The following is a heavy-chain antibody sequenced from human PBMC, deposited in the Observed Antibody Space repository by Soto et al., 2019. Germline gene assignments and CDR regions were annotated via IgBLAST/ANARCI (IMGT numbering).Heavy chain of an antibody. J-gene: IGHJ6*03. CDR1: GFTFSSYG. Sequence: GGSLRLSCAASGFTFSSYGMHWVRQAPGKGLEWVAVIWYDGSNKYYADSVKGRFTISRDNSKDTLYLQMNSLRAEDTAVYYCARDNESDYGEGGRYYYYYMDVWGKGTTVTVSS. CDR3: ARDNESDYGEGGRYYYYYMDV. CDR2: IWYDGSNK. V-gene: IGHV3-33*01. D-gene: IGHD4-17*01.